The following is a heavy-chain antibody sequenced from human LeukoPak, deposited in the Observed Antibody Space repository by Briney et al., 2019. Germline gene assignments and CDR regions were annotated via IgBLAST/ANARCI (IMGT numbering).Heavy chain of an antibody. CDR1: GGSISSSSYY. J-gene: IGHJ4*02. CDR2: IYYSGST. CDR3: ANSDILTGYYVHF. Sequence: SETLSLTCTVSGGSISSSSYYWGWIRQPPWKGLEWIGSIYYSGSTYYNPSLKSRVTISVDTSKSQFSLKLSSVTAADTAVYYCANSDILTGYYVHFWGQGTLVTVSS. D-gene: IGHD3-9*01. V-gene: IGHV4-39*01.